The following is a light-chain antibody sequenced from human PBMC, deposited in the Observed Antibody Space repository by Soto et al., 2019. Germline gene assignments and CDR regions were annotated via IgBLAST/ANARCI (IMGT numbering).Light chain of an antibody. CDR1: ENINNW. Sequence: DIQMTQSPSSVSASVGDRVTITCRASENINNWLDWYQQKPGKAPNLLIYETSTLQSGVPSRFSGSRSGADFTLTISSLQPEDFATYYCQQASSYPLTSGGGTRVE. CDR3: QQASSYPLT. J-gene: IGKJ4*01. CDR2: ETS. V-gene: IGKV1-12*01.